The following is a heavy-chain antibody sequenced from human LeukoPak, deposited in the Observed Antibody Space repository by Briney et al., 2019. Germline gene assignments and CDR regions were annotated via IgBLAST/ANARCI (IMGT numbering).Heavy chain of an antibody. CDR2: ISSKAYGGTT. J-gene: IGHJ4*02. CDR3: TRGRNWNYEHNYYVDY. V-gene: IGHV3-49*04. Sequence: GGSLRLSCTASGFTFGGYAMSWVRQAPGKGLEWVGFISSKAYGGTTEYAESVKGRFTISRDDSKSIAYLQMNSLKTEDTAVYYCTRGRNWNYEHNYYVDYWGQGTLVTVSS. D-gene: IGHD1-7*01. CDR1: GFTFGGYA.